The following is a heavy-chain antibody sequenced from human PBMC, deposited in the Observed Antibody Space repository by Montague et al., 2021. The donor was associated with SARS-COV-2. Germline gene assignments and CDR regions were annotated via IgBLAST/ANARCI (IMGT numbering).Heavy chain of an antibody. Sequence: TLSLTCTVSGGSISSGSYYWSWIRQPAGKELDGIGRIYTNGSTNSNPPLKSRVTISVDTSKNPFSLRPSSVTASDTAVYGCASGIAATYYYYMDVWGKGTTVTVSS. CDR3: ASGIAATYYYYMDV. J-gene: IGHJ6*03. D-gene: IGHD6-13*01. CDR1: GGSISSGSYY. V-gene: IGHV4-61*02. CDR2: IYTNGST.